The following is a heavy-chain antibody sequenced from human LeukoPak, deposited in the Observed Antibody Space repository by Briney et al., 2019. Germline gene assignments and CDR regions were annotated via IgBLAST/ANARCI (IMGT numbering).Heavy chain of an antibody. D-gene: IGHD3-22*01. J-gene: IGHJ4*02. CDR1: GFTFSSYG. V-gene: IGHV3-21*01. CDR2: ISSGGHI. CDR3: ARDQDGGKYYYESSGYSH. Sequence: GGSLRLPCAASGFTFSSYGLNWVRQAPGKGLEWVSTISSGGHIYYEDSVKGRFTISRDNAKNSLYLQMNSLRAEDTAVYYCARDQDGGKYYYESSGYSHWGQGILVTVSS.